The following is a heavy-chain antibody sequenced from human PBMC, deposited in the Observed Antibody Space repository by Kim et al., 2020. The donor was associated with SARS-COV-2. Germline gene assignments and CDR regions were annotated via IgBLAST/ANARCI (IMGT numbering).Heavy chain of an antibody. CDR1: SGSFSGYY. Sequence: SETLSLTCAVYSGSFSGYYWSWIRQPPGKGLEWIGEINHSGSTNYNPSLKSRVTISVDTSKNQFSLKLSSVTAADTAVYYCARGAIIYDYVWGSYRLDYWGQGTLVTVSS. CDR3: ARGAIIYDYVWGSYRLDY. D-gene: IGHD3-16*02. J-gene: IGHJ4*02. CDR2: INHSGST. V-gene: IGHV4-34*01.